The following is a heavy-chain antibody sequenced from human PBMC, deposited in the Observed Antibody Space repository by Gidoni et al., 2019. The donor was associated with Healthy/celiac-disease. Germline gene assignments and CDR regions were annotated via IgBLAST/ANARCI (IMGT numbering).Heavy chain of an antibody. V-gene: IGHV4-34*01. CDR2: INHSGST. Sequence: QVQLQQWGAGLLKPSETLSLTCAVYGGSFSGYYWSWIRQPPGKGLEWIGEINHSGSTNYNPSLKSRVTISVDTSKNQFSLKLSSVTAADTAVYYCARVVTALRRHDAFDIWGQGTMVTVSS. D-gene: IGHD2-21*02. CDR1: GGSFSGYY. CDR3: ARVVTALRRHDAFDI. J-gene: IGHJ3*02.